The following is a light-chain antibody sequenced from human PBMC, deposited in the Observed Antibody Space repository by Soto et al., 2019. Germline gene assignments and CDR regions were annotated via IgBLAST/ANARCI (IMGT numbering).Light chain of an antibody. CDR1: SSDVRGYNY. Sequence: QSVLTQPASVSGSPGQSITISCTGTSSDVRGYNYVSWYQQHPGKAPKLMIYEVSNRPSGVSNRFSGSKSGNTASLTISGLQAEDEADYYCSSYTSSSTPHFVFGTGTKVTVL. CDR3: SSYTSSSTPHFV. J-gene: IGLJ1*01. CDR2: EVS. V-gene: IGLV2-14*01.